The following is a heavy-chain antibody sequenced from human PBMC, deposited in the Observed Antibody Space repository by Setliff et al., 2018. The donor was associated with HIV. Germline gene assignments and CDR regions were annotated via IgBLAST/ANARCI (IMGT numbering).Heavy chain of an antibody. J-gene: IGHJ3*02. CDR3: ARYAGGYPLNDVFDI. Sequence: PGGSLRLSCAASGFTFSTYWMSWVRQAPGKGLEWVANIKKDGSEKFYVDSVKGRFTISRDNAKNSLSLQMNSLRAEDTAVYYCARYAGGYPLNDVFDIWGQGTMVTVSS. V-gene: IGHV3-7*01. D-gene: IGHD3-22*01. CDR2: IKKDGSEK. CDR1: GFTFSTYW.